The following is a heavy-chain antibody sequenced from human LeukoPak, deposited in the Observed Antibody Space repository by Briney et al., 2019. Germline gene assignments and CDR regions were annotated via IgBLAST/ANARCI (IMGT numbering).Heavy chain of an antibody. D-gene: IGHD3-3*01. CDR2: IYTSGST. J-gene: IGHJ4*02. V-gene: IGHV4-4*07. Sequence: PSETLSLTRALSGGSLSSYYRSWIRHPAGEGLEWSGRIYTSGSTNYNPSLKSRVTMSVDTSKNQFSLKLSSVTAADTAVYYCAREGWRGVSVWSGYFDYWGQGTLVTVSS. CDR1: GGSLSSYY. CDR3: AREGWRGVSVWSGYFDY.